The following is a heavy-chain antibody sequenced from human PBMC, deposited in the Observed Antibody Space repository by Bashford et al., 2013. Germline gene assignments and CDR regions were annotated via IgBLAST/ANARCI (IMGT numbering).Heavy chain of an antibody. CDR2: VYHSGKT. V-gene: IGHV4-39*01. D-gene: IGHD3-16*02. CDR3: ARQAASIYEYLWGXYPINPDF. Sequence: SETLSLTCTVSGGSISSSSYYWGWIRQPPGEGLEWIGSVYHSGKTYYNPSLKSRVTISVDKSKRQFSLRLTSVTAADTAIYYCARQAASIYEYLWGXYPINPDFWGQGNFGHRLL. J-gene: IGHJ4*02. CDR1: GGSISSSSYY.